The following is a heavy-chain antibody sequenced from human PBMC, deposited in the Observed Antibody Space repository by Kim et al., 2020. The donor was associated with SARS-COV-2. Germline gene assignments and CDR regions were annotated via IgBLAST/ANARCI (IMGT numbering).Heavy chain of an antibody. V-gene: IGHV3-33*05. CDR1: GFTFSSYG. D-gene: IGHD3-9*01. CDR2: ISYDGSNK. CDR3: TALVLRYFDSPMDV. J-gene: IGHJ6*02. Sequence: GGSLRLSCAASGFTFSSYGMHWVRQAPGKGLEWVAVISYDGSNKYYADSVKGRFTISRDNSKNTLYLQMNSLRAEDTAVYYCTALVLRYFDSPMDVWGQG.